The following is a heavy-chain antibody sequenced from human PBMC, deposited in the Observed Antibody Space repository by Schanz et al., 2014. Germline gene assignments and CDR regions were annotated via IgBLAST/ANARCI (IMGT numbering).Heavy chain of an antibody. CDR1: GYTFISYG. V-gene: IGHV1-2*04. CDR2: INPNSGTT. Sequence: VQSVHSGTEVQKLGASVKVSCQTSGYTFISYGIKWVRQAPGQGLEWMGWINPNSGTTNYAQKFQGWVTMTRDTSISTAYMELSRLKSDDTAVYYCARAFGGYDPAGALDYWGQGTLVTVSS. CDR3: ARAFGGYDPAGALDY. D-gene: IGHD5-12*01. J-gene: IGHJ4*02.